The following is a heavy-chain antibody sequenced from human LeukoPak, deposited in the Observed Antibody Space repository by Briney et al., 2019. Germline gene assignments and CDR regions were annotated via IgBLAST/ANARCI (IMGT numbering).Heavy chain of an antibody. J-gene: IGHJ4*02. D-gene: IGHD1-1*01. V-gene: IGHV3-21*01. CDR3: ARDSDWNDGLDY. CDR2: ISTSSLYI. CDR1: GFTFSSFT. Sequence: GGSLRLSCAASGFTFSSFTMDWVRQAPGKGLEWVSSISTSSLYIYYADSVKGRFTISRDNARNSLYLQMNSLRAEDTAVYYCARDSDWNDGLDYWGQGTLVTVSS.